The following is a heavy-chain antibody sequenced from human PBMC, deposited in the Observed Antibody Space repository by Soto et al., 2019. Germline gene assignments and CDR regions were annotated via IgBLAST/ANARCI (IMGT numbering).Heavy chain of an antibody. D-gene: IGHD3-22*01. V-gene: IGHV4-61*01. CDR2: IYYSGST. J-gene: IGHJ3*02. CDR1: GGSVSSGSYY. CDR3: ARVGVGYDSSGYYFPDAFDI. Sequence: QVQLQESGPGLVKPSETLSLTCTVSGGSVSSGSYYWSWIRQPPGKGLEWIGYIYYSGSTNYNPSRKSRGTISVDTSKNQFSLKLSSVTAADTAVYYCARVGVGYDSSGYYFPDAFDIWGQGTMVTVSS.